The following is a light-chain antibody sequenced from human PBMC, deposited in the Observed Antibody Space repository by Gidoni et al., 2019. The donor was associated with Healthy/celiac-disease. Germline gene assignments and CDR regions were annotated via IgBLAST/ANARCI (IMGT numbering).Light chain of an antibody. CDR3: QQYNSYLLFT. CDR2: DAS. J-gene: IGKJ3*01. CDR1: QGISSA. Sequence: AIQLSQSPSSLSASVGDRVTITCRARQGISSALAWYQQKPGKAPKLLIYDASSLASGVPSRFSGSGSGTDFTLTISSLQPEDFATYYCQQYNSYLLFTFGPGTKVDIK. V-gene: IGKV1-13*02.